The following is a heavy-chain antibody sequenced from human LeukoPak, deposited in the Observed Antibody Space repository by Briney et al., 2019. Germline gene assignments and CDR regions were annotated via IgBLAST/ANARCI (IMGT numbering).Heavy chain of an antibody. Sequence: ASVKVSCKASGYTFTSYYMHWVRQAPGQGLEWMGWINPNSGGTNYAQKFQGRVTLTRDTSTSTAYMELSRLRSDDTAVYYCARDAAAAVHYYYYYMDVWGKGTTVTISS. CDR3: ARDAAAAVHYYYYYMDV. CDR2: INPNSGGT. V-gene: IGHV1-2*02. D-gene: IGHD6-13*01. J-gene: IGHJ6*03. CDR1: GYTFTSYY.